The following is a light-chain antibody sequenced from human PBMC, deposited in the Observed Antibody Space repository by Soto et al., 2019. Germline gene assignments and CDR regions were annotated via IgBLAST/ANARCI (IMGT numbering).Light chain of an antibody. V-gene: IGLV2-23*02. CDR2: EVS. CDR3: CSYAGSSSYV. CDR1: SSDVGSYNL. J-gene: IGLJ1*01. Sequence: QSVLTPPASVSGSPGQSITISCTGTSSDVGSYNLVSWYQQHPGKAPKLMIYEVSKRPSGVSNRFSGSKSGNTASLTISGLQAEDEADYYCCSYAGSSSYVFGTGTKVTV.